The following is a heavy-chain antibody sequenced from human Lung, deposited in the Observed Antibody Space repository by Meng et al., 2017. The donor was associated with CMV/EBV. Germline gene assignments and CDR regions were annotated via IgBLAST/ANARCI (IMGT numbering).Heavy chain of an antibody. CDR1: GGSISSYF. CDR2: IYYGGST. Sequence: GSLRLSCTVSGGSISSYFWSWIRQPPGKGLEWIGYIYYGGSTNYNPSLKSRVTISVDTSKNQFSLKLRTVTAADTAVYYCARDLSGDWFDPWGQGTLVTVSS. CDR3: ARDLSGDWFDP. D-gene: IGHD3-10*01. V-gene: IGHV4-59*12. J-gene: IGHJ5*02.